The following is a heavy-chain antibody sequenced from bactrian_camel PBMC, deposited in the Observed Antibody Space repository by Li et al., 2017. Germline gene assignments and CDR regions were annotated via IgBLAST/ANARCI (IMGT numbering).Heavy chain of an antibody. CDR1: GFSFSNYD. CDR3: AKGAAWFSA. D-gene: IGHD1*01. Sequence: VQLVESGGGLVQPGGSLRLSCVVSGFSFSNYDMSWVRQAPGKGLEWVSSINGGGTPSYYVDSVKGRFTISRDNAKATVYLQLNSLETEDTAMYYCAKGAAWFSAWGQGTQVTVS. J-gene: IGHJ6*01. CDR2: INGGGTPS. V-gene: IGHV3S40*01.